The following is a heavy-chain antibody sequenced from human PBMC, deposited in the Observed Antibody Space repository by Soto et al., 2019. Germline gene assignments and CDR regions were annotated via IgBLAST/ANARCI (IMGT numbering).Heavy chain of an antibody. CDR2: INPSGGST. D-gene: IGHD2-2*01. J-gene: IGHJ6*02. CDR1: GYTFTSYY. CDR3: ARVGSTEDYYYGMDV. Sequence: ASVKVSCKASGYTFTSYYMHWVRQAPGQGLEWMGIINPSGGSTSYAQKFQGRVTMTRDTSTSTVYMELSSLRSEDTPVYYCARVGSTEDYYYGMDVWGQGTTVTVSS. V-gene: IGHV1-46*01.